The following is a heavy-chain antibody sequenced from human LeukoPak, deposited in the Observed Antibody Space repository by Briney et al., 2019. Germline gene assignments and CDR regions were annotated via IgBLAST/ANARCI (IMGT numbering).Heavy chain of an antibody. V-gene: IGHV3-7*03. CDR3: TSGTIVGATSGYYYYMDV. Sequence: GGSLRLSCAASGFTFSSYGMHWVRQAPGKGLEWVANIKKDGSEKYYVDSVKGRFTISRDNAKTSLYLQMNSLRAEDTAVYYCTSGTIVGATSGYYYYMDVWGKGTTVTVSS. CDR2: IKKDGSEK. CDR1: GFTFSSYG. D-gene: IGHD1-26*01. J-gene: IGHJ6*03.